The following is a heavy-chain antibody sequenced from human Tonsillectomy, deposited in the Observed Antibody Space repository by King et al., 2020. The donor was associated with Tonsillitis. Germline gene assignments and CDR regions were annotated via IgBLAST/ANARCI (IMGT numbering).Heavy chain of an antibody. CDR1: GFTFSYYW. V-gene: IGHV3-7*03. Sequence: QLVQSGGGLVQPGGSLRLSCAASGFTFSYYWMTWVRQAPGKGLEWVANIKHDGSEKYYVDSVKGRFTISRDNAKNSLYLQMNSLRAEDTAVYFCFLPFSLAYYYMDVWGKGTTVTVSS. D-gene: IGHD2/OR15-2a*01. CDR3: FLPFSLAYYYMDV. CDR2: IKHDGSEK. J-gene: IGHJ6*03.